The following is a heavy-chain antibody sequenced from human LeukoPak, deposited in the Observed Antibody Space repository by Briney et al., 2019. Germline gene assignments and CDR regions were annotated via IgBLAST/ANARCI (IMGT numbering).Heavy chain of an antibody. V-gene: IGHV3-23*01. CDR3: AKDRGVGSGYDYFDY. CDR2: VSGSGGST. Sequence: GGSLRLSCAASGFTFSSYAMSWVRQAPGKGLEWVSAVSGSGGSTYYANSVKGRFTISRDNSKSTLYLQMNSLRAEDTAIYYCAKDRGVGSGYDYFDYWGQGTPVTVSS. D-gene: IGHD5-12*01. CDR1: GFTFSSYA. J-gene: IGHJ4*02.